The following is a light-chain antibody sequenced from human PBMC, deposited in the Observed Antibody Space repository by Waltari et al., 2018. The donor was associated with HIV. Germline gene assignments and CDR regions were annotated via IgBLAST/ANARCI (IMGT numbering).Light chain of an antibody. V-gene: IGKV1-33*01. CDR1: HDISNF. Sequence: DIQMTQSPSSLSAAVGDRVTITCQASHDISNFLNWFQQKPGKAPNLLIYDASNLKTGVPSRFSGSGSGKKFTFTISSLQPEDIATYYCQQFDSLSVTFGQGTRLEIK. J-gene: IGKJ5*01. CDR3: QQFDSLSVT. CDR2: DAS.